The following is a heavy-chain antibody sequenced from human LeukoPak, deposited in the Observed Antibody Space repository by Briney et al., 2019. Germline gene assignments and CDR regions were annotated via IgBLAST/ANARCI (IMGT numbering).Heavy chain of an antibody. CDR2: ISGSGGST. J-gene: IGHJ4*02. CDR3: ARVFRVWVTSGATTSFDY. V-gene: IGHV3-23*01. Sequence: SGGSLRLSCAASGFTLSSYAMSWVRQAPGKGLEWVSAISGSGGSTYYADSVKGRFTISRDNSKNTLYLQMNSLRAEDTAVYYCARVFRVWVTSGATTSFDYWGQGTLVTVSS. D-gene: IGHD1-26*01. CDR1: GFTLSSYA.